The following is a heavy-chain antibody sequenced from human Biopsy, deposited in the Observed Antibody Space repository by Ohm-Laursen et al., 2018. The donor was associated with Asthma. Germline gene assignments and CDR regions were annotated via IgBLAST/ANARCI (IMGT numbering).Heavy chain of an antibody. Sequence: SQTLSLTCPVSGGSISGGAYYWSWVRQPPGKGLEWIGYIYYIGSSYYNPSLKSRVAISLDTSKNQFSLKLSSVTASDTAVYFCARRGGVRRYFDYWGQGTLVTVSS. CDR1: GGSISGGAYY. V-gene: IGHV4-30-4*01. D-gene: IGHD3-16*01. CDR3: ARRGGVRRYFDY. CDR2: IYYIGSS. J-gene: IGHJ4*02.